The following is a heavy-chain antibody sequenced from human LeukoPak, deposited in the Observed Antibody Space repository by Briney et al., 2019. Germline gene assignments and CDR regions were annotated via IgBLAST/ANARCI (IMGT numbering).Heavy chain of an antibody. J-gene: IGHJ5*02. D-gene: IGHD6-19*01. V-gene: IGHV4-4*08. CDR1: GGSISSYY. CDR3: ARAYSSGWYIPNNWFDP. CDR2: IYTSGST. Sequence: SETLSLTCTVSGGSISSYYWSWIRQPPGKGLEWIGYIYTSGSTNYNPSLKSRVTMSVDTSKNQFSLKLSSVTAADTAVYYCARAYSSGWYIPNNWFDPWDQGTLVTVSS.